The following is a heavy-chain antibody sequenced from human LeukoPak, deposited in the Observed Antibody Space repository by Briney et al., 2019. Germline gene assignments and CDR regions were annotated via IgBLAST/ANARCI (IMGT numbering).Heavy chain of an antibody. D-gene: IGHD3-22*01. CDR1: GFSFSTHN. Sequence: PGGSLRLSCAASGFSFSTHNMNWVRQAPGKGLQWISYIYADSSTIQYADSVRGRFTTSRDNAKNSLYLQMNSLRAEDTAVYYCVRDNSRGQSLGVIYWGQGSLVTVSS. CDR2: IYADSSTI. CDR3: VRDNSRGQSLGVIY. V-gene: IGHV3-48*01. J-gene: IGHJ4*02.